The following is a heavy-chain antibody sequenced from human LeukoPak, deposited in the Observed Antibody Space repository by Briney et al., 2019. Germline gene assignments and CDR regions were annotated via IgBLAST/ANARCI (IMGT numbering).Heavy chain of an antibody. CDR3: AKDRSSSGGSCYDY. CDR2: ISGSGGST. J-gene: IGHJ4*02. D-gene: IGHD2-15*01. Sequence: GGSLRLSCAASGFTFSSYAMSWVRQAPGKGLEWVSAISGSGGSTYYADSVKGRFTISRDNSKNTLYLQMNSLRAEDAAVYYCAKDRSSSGGSCYDYWGQGTLVTVSS. CDR1: GFTFSSYA. V-gene: IGHV3-23*01.